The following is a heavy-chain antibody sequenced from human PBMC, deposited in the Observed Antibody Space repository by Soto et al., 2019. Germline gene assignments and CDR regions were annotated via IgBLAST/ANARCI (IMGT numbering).Heavy chain of an antibody. V-gene: IGHV4-34*01. Sequence: PSETLSLTGAVDGGVFGVYSCTSILQHPGKGLEWIGEINHSGSTNYNPSLKSRVTISVDTSKNQLSLKLRSVTAADTDLYYCARANGDSSGFWLEVWGQGTMVTVSS. J-gene: IGHJ4*01. CDR2: INHSGST. D-gene: IGHD3-22*01. CDR3: ARANGDSSGFWLEV. CDR1: GGVFGVYS.